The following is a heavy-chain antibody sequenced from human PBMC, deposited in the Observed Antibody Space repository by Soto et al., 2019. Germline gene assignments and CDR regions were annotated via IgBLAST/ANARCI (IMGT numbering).Heavy chain of an antibody. D-gene: IGHD1-1*01. CDR2: IHGVGGAT. CDR1: GFTFSAYA. Sequence: EVQLLESGGGLVKPGGSLRLSCAAYGFTFSAYAMGWVRQAPGKGLECVSTIHGVGGATHYADSVKGRFTISRDDSKNTPDALINSLRSEDTAVYYCAKLDRHPLEYWYLDFWGRGTLVTVSS. J-gene: IGHJ2*01. CDR3: AKLDRHPLEYWYLDF. V-gene: IGHV3-23*01.